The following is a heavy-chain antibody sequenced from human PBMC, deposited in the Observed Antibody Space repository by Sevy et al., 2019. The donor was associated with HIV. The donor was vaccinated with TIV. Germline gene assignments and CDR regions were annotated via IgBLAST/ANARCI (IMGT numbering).Heavy chain of an antibody. D-gene: IGHD3-22*01. V-gene: IGHV3-21*01. CDR2: ISSTSTYI. CDR1: GFTLSSYS. J-gene: IGHJ3*01. Sequence: GGSLRLSCAASGFTLSSYSMNWVRQAPGKGLEWVSSISSTSTYIYYADSVKGRVTISRDNAKNSLFLQMTSLRAEDTAVYYCARGYHYDSSGYYSGDAFDVWGQGTMVTVSS. CDR3: ARGYHYDSSGYYSGDAFDV.